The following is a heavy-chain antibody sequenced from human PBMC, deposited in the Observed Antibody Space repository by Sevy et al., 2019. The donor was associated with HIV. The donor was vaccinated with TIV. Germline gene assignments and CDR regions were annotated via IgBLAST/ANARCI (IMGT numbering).Heavy chain of an antibody. V-gene: IGHV1-18*04. CDR1: GYKVDMYG. CDR2: ISTYNGNT. CDR3: ARATGMAVAGTGRYFDS. J-gene: IGHJ4*01. D-gene: IGHD6-19*01. Sequence: ASVKVSCKISGYKVDMYGIAWVRQAPGQGLEWMGWISTYNGNTNYGQNFQGRVTMTTDTSTSVVYMELGGLRPDDTAVYYCARATGMAVAGTGRYFDSWGQGTLVTVSS.